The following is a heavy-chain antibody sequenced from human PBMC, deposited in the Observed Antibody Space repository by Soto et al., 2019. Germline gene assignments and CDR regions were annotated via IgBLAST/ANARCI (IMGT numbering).Heavy chain of an antibody. CDR2: ISFDRSNL. D-gene: IGHD1-26*01. CDR3: AKDQGRIVTATRELDY. V-gene: IGHV3-30*18. J-gene: IGHJ4*02. CDR1: GFTFNSFG. Sequence: QVQLVQSGGGVVQPGKSLRLSCAASGFTFNSFGMHWVRQAPGKGLEWVALISFDRSNLNYADSVRGRFTISSDDSKNILYLQMDSLRSEDTAVYYCAKDQGRIVTATRELDYWGQGTLVTVSS.